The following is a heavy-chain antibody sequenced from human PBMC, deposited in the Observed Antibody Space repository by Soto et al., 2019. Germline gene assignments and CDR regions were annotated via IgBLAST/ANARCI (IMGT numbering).Heavy chain of an antibody. D-gene: IGHD3-9*01. V-gene: IGHV1-18*04. CDR3: GRDNEILTGYPDY. J-gene: IGHJ4*02. CDR2: ISGYNGNT. Sequence: ASVKVSCKASGYTFTSYGISWVRQAPGQGLEWVGWISGYNGNTKNAQKVQGRVTMTTDASTSTAYMELRSLRSDDTAVYYCGRDNEILTGYPDYWGQGTQVTVS. CDR1: GYTFTSYG.